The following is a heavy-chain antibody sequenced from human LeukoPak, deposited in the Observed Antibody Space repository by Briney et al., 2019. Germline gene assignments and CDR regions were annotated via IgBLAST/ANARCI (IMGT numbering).Heavy chain of an antibody. D-gene: IGHD3-22*01. CDR2: ISGSGGST. J-gene: IGHJ4*02. CDR1: GFTFSSYA. V-gene: IGHV3-23*01. CDR3: AKEERYYYDSSGYYYTY. Sequence: PGGSLRLSCAAPGFTFSSYAMSWVRQAPGKGLEWVSAISGSGGSTYYADSVKGRFTTSRDNSKNTLYLQMNSLRAEDTAVYYCAKEERYYYDSSGYYYTYWGQGTLVTVSS.